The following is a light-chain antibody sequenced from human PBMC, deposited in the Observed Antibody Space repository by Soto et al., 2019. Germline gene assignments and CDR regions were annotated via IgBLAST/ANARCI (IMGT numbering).Light chain of an antibody. CDR1: SSNIGSST. V-gene: IGLV1-44*01. CDR2: ETN. J-gene: IGLJ2*01. CDR3: AAWDGSLNGVV. Sequence: QSVLTQPPSASGTPGQRVTISCSGSSSNIGSSTVNWYQQLPGTAPKLLIYETNQRPSGVPDRISGSKSGTSASLAIGGLQSEDEADYYCAAWDGSLNGVVFGGGTKVTVL.